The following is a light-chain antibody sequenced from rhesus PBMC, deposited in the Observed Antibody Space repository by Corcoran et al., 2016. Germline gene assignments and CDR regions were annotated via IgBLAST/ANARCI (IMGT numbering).Light chain of an antibody. V-gene: IGKV1-94*01. CDR1: QGINKE. J-gene: IGKJ1*01. Sequence: DIQMTQSPSSLSASVGDRVTVTCRASQGINKELTWYQQKPGKAPKLLIYAASSLQTGVSSRFGGSGAGTDFTLTISSRQPEDVATYYGLQDYTTPWTFGQGTKVEIK. CDR2: AAS. CDR3: LQDYTTPWT.